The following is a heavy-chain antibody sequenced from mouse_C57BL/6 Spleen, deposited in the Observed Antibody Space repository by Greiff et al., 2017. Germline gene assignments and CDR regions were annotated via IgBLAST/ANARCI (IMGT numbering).Heavy chain of an antibody. Sequence: EVMLVESGGGLVKPGGSLKLSCAASGFTFSSYAMSWVRQTPEKRLEWVATISDGGSYTYYPDNVKGRFTISRDNAKNKLYLQMSHLKSEDTAMYYGARPYYGSNPSVMDYWGKGTSVTVSS. J-gene: IGHJ4*01. CDR1: GFTFSSYA. CDR3: ARPYYGSNPSVMDY. D-gene: IGHD1-1*01. CDR2: ISDGGSYT. V-gene: IGHV5-4*03.